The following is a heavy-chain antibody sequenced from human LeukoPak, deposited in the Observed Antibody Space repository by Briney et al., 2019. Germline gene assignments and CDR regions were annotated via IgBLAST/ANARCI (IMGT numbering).Heavy chain of an antibody. V-gene: IGHV4-59*08. J-gene: IGHJ3*02. CDR1: GGSISSYY. CDR2: IYYSGST. Sequence: SETLSLTCSVSGGSISSYYWSWIRQPPGKGLEWFGYIYYSGSTNYKSPLKSRVTMSGDTSKNQFSLKLSSVTAADTAVYYCARQGKYQLLYERLDAFDIWGQGTMVTVSS. D-gene: IGHD2-2*02. CDR3: ARQGKYQLLYERLDAFDI.